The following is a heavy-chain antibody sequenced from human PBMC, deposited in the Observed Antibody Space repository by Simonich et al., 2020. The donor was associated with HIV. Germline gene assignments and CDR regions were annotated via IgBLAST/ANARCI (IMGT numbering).Heavy chain of an antibody. V-gene: IGHV3-9*01. CDR2: MSGNSGSI. CDR3: AKDKGAYYGSGSPVY. D-gene: IGHD3-10*01. J-gene: IGHJ4*02. Sequence: EVQLVESGGGLVQPGRSLRLSCAASGFTFDDYAMHGVRQAPGKGLGGVSGMSGNSGSIGYADSVKGRFTISRDNAKNSLYLQMNSLRAEDTALYYCAKDKGAYYGSGSPVYWGQGTLVTVSS. CDR1: GFTFDDYA.